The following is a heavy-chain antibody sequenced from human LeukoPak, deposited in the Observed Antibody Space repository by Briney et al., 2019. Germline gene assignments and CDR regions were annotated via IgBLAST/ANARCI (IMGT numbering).Heavy chain of an antibody. CDR2: IKPDGSEK. D-gene: IGHD1-26*01. V-gene: IGHV3-7*05. J-gene: IGHJ4*02. CDR3: ARGQSWAFDF. CDR1: GFTFSTYW. Sequence: GGSLRLSCAASGFTFSTYWMSWVRQAPGKGLQWVVNIKPDGSEKYYVDSVKGRFTISRDNAKNAVDLQMNSLRVEDTAVYYCARGQSWAFDFWGQGTLVTVSS.